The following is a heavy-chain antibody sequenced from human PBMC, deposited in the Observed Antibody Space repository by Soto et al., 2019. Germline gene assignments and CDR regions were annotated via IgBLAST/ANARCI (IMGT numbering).Heavy chain of an antibody. D-gene: IGHD2-21*02. CDR2: VYYTGST. J-gene: IGHJ5*02. CDR1: GASIRSTDYD. V-gene: IGHV4-30-4*01. CDR3: VRTAREGAVAPHWFDR. Sequence: SETLSLTCTVSGASIRSTDYDWSWIRQAPXKGLEWIGYVYYTGSTYYNPSLMSRLTISVDTSKNQFSLKLTSVTAAETAVYYCVRTAREGAVAPHWFDRWGQGTQVTVSS.